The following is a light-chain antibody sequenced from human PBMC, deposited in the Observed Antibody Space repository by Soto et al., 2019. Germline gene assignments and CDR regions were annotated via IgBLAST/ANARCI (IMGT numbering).Light chain of an antibody. J-gene: IGLJ2*01. CDR2: QDT. CDR1: KLESAF. CDR3: QAWDSRTGVI. V-gene: IGLV3-1*01. Sequence: SYELTQPPSLSVSPGQTASIPCSGYKLESAFAGWYQQKPGQSPVLVIYQDTRRPSGIPERFSGSSSGNTATLTISGTQAMDEADYYCQAWDSRTGVIFGGGTKLTVL.